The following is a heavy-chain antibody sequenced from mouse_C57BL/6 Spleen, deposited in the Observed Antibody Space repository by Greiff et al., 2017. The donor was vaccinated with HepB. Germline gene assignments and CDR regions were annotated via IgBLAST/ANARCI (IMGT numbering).Heavy chain of an antibody. CDR2: INPSTGGT. V-gene: IGHV1-43*01. CDR3: ARARDYYYAMDY. CDR1: GYSFTGYY. J-gene: IGHJ4*01. Sequence: VQLQQSGPELVKPGASVKISCKASGYSFTGYYMHWVKQSSEKSLEWIGEINPSTGGTRYNQKFKGKATLTVDKSSSTAYMQLKSLTSEDSAVYYCARARDYYYAMDYWGQGTSVTVSS.